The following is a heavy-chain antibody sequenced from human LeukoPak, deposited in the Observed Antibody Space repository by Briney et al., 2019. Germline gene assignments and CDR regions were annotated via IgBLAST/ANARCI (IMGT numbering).Heavy chain of an antibody. D-gene: IGHD2-15*01. V-gene: IGHV3-74*01. CDR2: ISSDGSTT. J-gene: IGHJ4*02. Sequence: GGSLRLSRAASGFTFSRYWMHWVRQTPGKELVWVSRISSDGSTTVFADSVKGRFTTSRDNAKNTLYIEMNSLRAEDTAVYYCAAHLNCSGGSCYRYYFDYWGQGTLVTVSS. CDR3: AAHLNCSGGSCYRYYFDY. CDR1: GFTFSRYW.